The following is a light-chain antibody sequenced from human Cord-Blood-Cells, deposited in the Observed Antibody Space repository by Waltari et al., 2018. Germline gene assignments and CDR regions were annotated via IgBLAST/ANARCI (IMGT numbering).Light chain of an antibody. Sequence: QSALTQPASVSGSPGQSITISCTGTSSDVGGYNYVPWYQQPPGKAPKLMIYDVSKRPSGVSNRFSGSKSGNTASLTISGLQTEDEADYYCSSYTSSSTNWVFGGGTKLTVL. CDR3: SSYTSSSTNWV. CDR2: DVS. CDR1: SSDVGGYNY. V-gene: IGLV2-14*01. J-gene: IGLJ3*02.